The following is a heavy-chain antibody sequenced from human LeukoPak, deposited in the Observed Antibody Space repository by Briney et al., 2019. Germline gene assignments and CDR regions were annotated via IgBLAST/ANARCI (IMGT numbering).Heavy chain of an antibody. Sequence: ASVKVSCKASGYTFTSYYMHWVRQALGQGLEWMGRINPNSGGTNYAQKFQGRVTMTRDTSISTAYMELSRLRSDDTAVYYCARELVATINYWGQGTLVTVSS. CDR2: INPNSGGT. D-gene: IGHD5-24*01. J-gene: IGHJ4*02. V-gene: IGHV1-2*06. CDR1: GYTFTSYY. CDR3: ARELVATINY.